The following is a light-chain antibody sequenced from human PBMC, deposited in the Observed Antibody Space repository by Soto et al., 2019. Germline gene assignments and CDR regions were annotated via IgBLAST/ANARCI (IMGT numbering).Light chain of an antibody. CDR2: KAS. CDR3: QQFYSYPWT. V-gene: IGKV1-5*03. CDR1: QSISSW. J-gene: IGKJ1*01. Sequence: DIQMTQSPSTLSASVGDRVTITCRASQSISSWLAWYRQKPGKAPKGLIYKASTLESGAPSRFSGSGSGTEFTLTISSLQPDDFATYYCQQFYSYPWTFGQGTKVDIK.